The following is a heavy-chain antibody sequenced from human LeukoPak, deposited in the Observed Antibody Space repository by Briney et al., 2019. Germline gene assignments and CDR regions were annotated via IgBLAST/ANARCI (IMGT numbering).Heavy chain of an antibody. V-gene: IGHV3-23*01. CDR3: ARGKYSSGWFDY. J-gene: IGHJ4*02. CDR2: LSGSGGST. CDR1: GSTFSNYA. Sequence: PGGSLRLSCTASGSTFSNYAMTWVRQAPGKGLEWVSALSGSGGSTYYADSVKGRFTISRDNAKNSLYLQMNSLRAEDTAVYYCARGKYSSGWFDYWGQGTLVTVSS. D-gene: IGHD6-19*01.